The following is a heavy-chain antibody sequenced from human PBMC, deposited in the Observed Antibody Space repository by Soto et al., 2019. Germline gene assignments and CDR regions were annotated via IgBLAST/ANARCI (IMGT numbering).Heavy chain of an antibody. J-gene: IGHJ5*02. CDR3: ARDDSSSWGRFDP. CDR2: IYYSGST. Sequence: SETLSLTCTVSGGSISSYYWSWIRQPPGKGLEWIGYIYYSGSTNYNPSLKSRVTISVDTSKNQFSLKLSSVTAADTAVYYCARDDSSSWGRFDPWGQGTLVTVSS. V-gene: IGHV4-59*01. D-gene: IGHD6-13*01. CDR1: GGSISSYY.